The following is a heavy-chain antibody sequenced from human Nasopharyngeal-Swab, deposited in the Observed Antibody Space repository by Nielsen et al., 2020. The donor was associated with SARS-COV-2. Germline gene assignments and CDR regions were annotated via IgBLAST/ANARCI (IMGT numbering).Heavy chain of an antibody. CDR2: INGDGSTT. CDR1: GFTFDDAA. V-gene: IGHV3-43*02. J-gene: IGHJ4*02. D-gene: IGHD1-26*01. CDR3: AKDIGIVGASPFDY. Sequence: GESLKISCEASGFTFDDAAMHWVRQAPGKGLEWVPLINGDGSTTYYADSMKGRFTISRDNSKNSLYLQMNSLRTEDTALYYCAKDIGIVGASPFDYWGQGALVTVSS.